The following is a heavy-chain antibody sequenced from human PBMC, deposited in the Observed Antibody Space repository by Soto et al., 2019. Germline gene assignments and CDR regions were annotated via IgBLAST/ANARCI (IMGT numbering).Heavy chain of an antibody. Sequence: SETLSLTCTVSGGSISSYYWSWIRQPPGKGLEWIGYIYYSGSTNYNPSLKSRVTISVDTFKNQFSLKLSSVTAADTAVYYCARSTVTTPYFDYWGQGTLVTVSS. V-gene: IGHV4-59*01. J-gene: IGHJ4*02. D-gene: IGHD4-17*01. CDR1: GGSISSYY. CDR2: IYYSGST. CDR3: ARSTVTTPYFDY.